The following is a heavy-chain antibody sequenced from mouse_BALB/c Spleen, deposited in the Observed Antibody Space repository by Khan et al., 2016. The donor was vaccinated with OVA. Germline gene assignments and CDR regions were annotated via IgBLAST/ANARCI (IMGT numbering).Heavy chain of an antibody. J-gene: IGHJ4*01. Sequence: EVQLQESGPGLVKPSQSLSLTCTVTGYSITSDYAWNWIRQFPGNKLEWMGYISYSGSTNYNPALKSRISITRDTSKNQFFLQLNSVTTEDTATXYRARDGSRSNYAIDYWGQGTPVPFPS. CDR3: ARDGSRSNYAIDY. CDR1: GYSITSDYA. D-gene: IGHD2-3*01. V-gene: IGHV3-2*02. CDR2: ISYSGST.